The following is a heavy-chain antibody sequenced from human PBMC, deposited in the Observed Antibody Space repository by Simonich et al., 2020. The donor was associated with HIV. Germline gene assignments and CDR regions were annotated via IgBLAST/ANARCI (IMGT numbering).Heavy chain of an antibody. V-gene: IGHV1-24*01. D-gene: IGHD7-27*01. J-gene: IGHJ4*02. CDR1: GYTLTELS. CDR2: LDLEEGET. Sequence: QVQLVQSGAEVKKPGASVKVSCKVSGYTLTELSMHWVRQATGKGIEWVGSLDLEEGETTNVQKFQGRVSMTEDPSTDTAYMELSSLRFEDTAVYYCATETGNFDYWGQGTLVTVSS. CDR3: ATETGNFDY.